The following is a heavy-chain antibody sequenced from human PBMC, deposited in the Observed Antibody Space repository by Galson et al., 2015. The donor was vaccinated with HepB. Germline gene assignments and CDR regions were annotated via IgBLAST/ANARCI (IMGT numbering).Heavy chain of an antibody. CDR1: GFTFSGSA. Sequence: LRLSCAASGFTFSGSAIHWVRQAPGKGPEWVGRIRSKAANYATAYVESLKGRFTISRGDSRNTAYLHMNNLKTEDTAVYYCSRLGDFSGYSSRWGQGTLVTVSS. D-gene: IGHD6-13*01. CDR3: SRLGDFSGYSSR. CDR2: IRSKAANYAT. J-gene: IGHJ4*02. V-gene: IGHV3-73*01.